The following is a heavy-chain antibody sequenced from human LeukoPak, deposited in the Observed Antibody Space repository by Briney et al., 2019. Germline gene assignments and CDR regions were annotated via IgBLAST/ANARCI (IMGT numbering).Heavy chain of an antibody. CDR1: GYGLSDYY. CDR3: ARGGGIQSCGGKTCFRGFVY. CDR2: INPNSGDN. V-gene: IGHV1-2*02. Sequence: ASVKVSCKASGYGLSDYYVHWVRQAPGQGLEYMGWINPNSGDNSCAQKFQGRVSMTRDTSITTLYMELTSLRSDDTAVYFCARGGGIQSCGGKTCFRGFVYWGQGTLVTVSS. J-gene: IGHJ4*02. D-gene: IGHD2-21*01.